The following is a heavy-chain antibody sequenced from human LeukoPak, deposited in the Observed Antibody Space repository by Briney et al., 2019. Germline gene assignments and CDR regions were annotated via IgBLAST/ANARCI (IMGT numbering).Heavy chain of an antibody. CDR3: AREQGGGLSGNLGGLFAMYYTYYYMDV. Sequence: ASVKVSCKASGYTFTKYYIHWVRQAPGQGLEWMAMINPSDGATTYAQRFQGRVTMTRDMSTTTVYMDLRSLRSGDTAVYFCAREQGGGLSGNLGGLFAMYYTYYYMDVWGRGTTVTVSS. V-gene: IGHV1-46*01. CDR2: INPSDGAT. D-gene: IGHD3-16*01. CDR1: GYTFTKYY. J-gene: IGHJ6*03.